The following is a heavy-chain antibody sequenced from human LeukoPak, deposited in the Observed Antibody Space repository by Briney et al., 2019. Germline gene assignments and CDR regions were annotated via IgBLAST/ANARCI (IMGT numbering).Heavy chain of an antibody. CDR3: ARAPQGEFDY. CDR2: ISAYNGNT. V-gene: IGHV1-18*01. D-gene: IGHD3-16*01. CDR1: GYTFTSYG. Sequence: ASVKVSCKASGYTFTSYGISWVRQAPGQGLEWMGWISAYNGNTNYAQKLQGRVTITRNTSISTAYMELSSLRSEDTAVYYCARAPQGEFDYWGQGTLVTVSS. J-gene: IGHJ4*02.